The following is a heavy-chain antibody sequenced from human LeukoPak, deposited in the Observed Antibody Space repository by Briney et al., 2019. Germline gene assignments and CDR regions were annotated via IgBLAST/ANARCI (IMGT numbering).Heavy chain of an antibody. CDR2: MNPNSGNT. J-gene: IGHJ3*02. CDR3: AREEVPTDAFDI. CDR1: GYTFTSYD. D-gene: IGHD4/OR15-4a*01. Sequence: ASVKVSCKASGYTFTSYDINWVRQATGQGLEWMGWMNPNSGNTGYAQKFQGRVTMTRNTSISTAYMDLSSLRSEDTAVYYCAREEVPTDAFDIWGQGTMVTVSS. V-gene: IGHV1-8*01.